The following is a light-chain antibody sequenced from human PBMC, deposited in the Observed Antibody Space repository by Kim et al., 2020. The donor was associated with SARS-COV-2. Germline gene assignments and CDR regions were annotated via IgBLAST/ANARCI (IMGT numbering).Light chain of an antibody. Sequence: AVGQTGSRTCKGDRVRNYFVSGDKQKPGQAHVLVMYGRNKRPSRIADRFSGSRSGNTDSLTSTGAQAEDEADYYGNSRDSSGHHGVCGGGTQLTVL. CDR3: NSRDSSGHHGV. V-gene: IGLV3-19*01. CDR1: RVRNYF. CDR2: GRN. J-gene: IGLJ3*02.